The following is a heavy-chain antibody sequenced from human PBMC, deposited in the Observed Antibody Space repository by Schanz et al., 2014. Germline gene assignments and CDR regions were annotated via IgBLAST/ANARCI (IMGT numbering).Heavy chain of an antibody. CDR2: IKHDGSVK. CDR3: AKGRFGELSAFDI. Sequence: EVQLVESGGGLVQPGGSLRLSCTASGFTFSDYWMSWVRQAPGKGPEWVANIKHDGSVKDYVDSVEGRFTISRDNAKNSLYLQMNGLRAEDTAVYYCAKGRFGELSAFDIWGQGTMVTVSS. J-gene: IGHJ3*02. D-gene: IGHD3-10*01. CDR1: GFTFSDYW. V-gene: IGHV3-7*02.